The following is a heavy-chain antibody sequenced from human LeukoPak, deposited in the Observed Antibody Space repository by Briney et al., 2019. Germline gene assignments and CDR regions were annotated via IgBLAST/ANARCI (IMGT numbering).Heavy chain of an antibody. CDR2: ISAYNGNT. CDR3: ARDGQQLVPPSRYYYYGMDV. CDR1: GYTFTSYG. V-gene: IGHV1-18*01. D-gene: IGHD6-13*01. J-gene: IGHJ6*02. Sequence: ASVKVSCMASGYTFTSYGISWVRQAPGQGLEWMGWISAYNGNTNYAQKLQGRVTMTTDTSTSTAYMELRSLRSDDTAVYYCARDGQQLVPPSRYYYYGMDVWGQGTTVTVSS.